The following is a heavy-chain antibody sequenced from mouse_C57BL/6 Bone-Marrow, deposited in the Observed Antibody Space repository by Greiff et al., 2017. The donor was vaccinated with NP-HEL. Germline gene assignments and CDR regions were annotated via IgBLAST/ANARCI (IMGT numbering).Heavy chain of an antibody. CDR3: TSGGYYGDYFDY. CDR2: IDPETGGT. Sequence: VQLQQSGAELVRPGASVTLSCKASGYTFTDYEMHWVKQTPVHGLEWIGAIDPETGGTAYNQKFKGKAILTADKSSSTAYMELRSLTSEDSAVYYCTSGGYYGDYFDYWGQGTTLTVSS. J-gene: IGHJ2*01. V-gene: IGHV1-15*01. D-gene: IGHD1-1*01. CDR1: GYTFTDYE.